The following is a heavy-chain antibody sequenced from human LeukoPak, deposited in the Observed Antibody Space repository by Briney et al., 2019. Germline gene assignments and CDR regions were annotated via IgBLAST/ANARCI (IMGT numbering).Heavy chain of an antibody. CDR2: IRNSDGST. D-gene: IGHD3-10*01. CDR1: GFSVNTYT. J-gene: IGHJ4*02. Sequence: GGSLRLSCAASGFSVNTYTMYWVRQAPGKGLEWVSGIRNSDGSTYYADSVQGRFTISSDNSKNTLFLQMNNLRAEDTALYYCARDLGDPTDYWGQGTLVTVSS. CDR3: ARDLGDPTDY. V-gene: IGHV3-23*01.